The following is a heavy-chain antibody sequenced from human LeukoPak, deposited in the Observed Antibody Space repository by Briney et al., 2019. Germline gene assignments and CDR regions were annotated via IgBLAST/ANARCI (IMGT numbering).Heavy chain of an antibody. D-gene: IGHD3-10*01. CDR2: IYYSGST. J-gene: IGHJ2*01. V-gene: IGHV4-30-4*01. CDR3: ASQTLGYWYFDL. Sequence: SQTLSLTCTVSGGSISSGDYYWSWIRQPPGKGLEWIGYIYYSGSTYYNPSLKSRVTISVDPSKNQFSLKLSSVPAADTAVYYCASQTLGYWYFDLWGRGTLVTASS. CDR1: GGSISSGDYY.